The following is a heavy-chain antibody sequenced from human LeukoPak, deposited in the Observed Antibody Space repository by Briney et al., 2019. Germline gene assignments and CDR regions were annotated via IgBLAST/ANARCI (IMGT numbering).Heavy chain of an antibody. CDR1: GFTFGSYS. V-gene: IGHV3-21*01. CDR3: ARDYYDFWSGPYWSGDV. CDR2: ISSSSSYI. D-gene: IGHD3-3*01. Sequence: GGSLRLSCAASGFTFGSYSMNWVRQAPGKGLEWVSSISSSSSYIYYADSVKGRFTISRDNAKNSLYLQMNSLRAEDTAVYYCARDYYDFWSGPYWSGDVWGQGTTVTVSS. J-gene: IGHJ6*02.